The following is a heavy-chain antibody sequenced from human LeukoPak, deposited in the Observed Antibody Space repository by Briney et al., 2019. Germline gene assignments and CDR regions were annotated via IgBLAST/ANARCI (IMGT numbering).Heavy chain of an antibody. CDR1: GYTFTSYY. J-gene: IGHJ3*02. CDR3: ARDKWPGMVTPGDAFDI. Sequence: GASVKVSCKASGYTFTSYYMHWVRQAPGQGLEWMGIINPSGGSTSYAQKFQGRVTMTRDTSTSTVYMELSSLRSEDTAVYYCARDKWPGMVTPGDAFDIWGQGTMVTVSS. CDR2: INPSGGST. D-gene: IGHD4-23*01. V-gene: IGHV1-46*01.